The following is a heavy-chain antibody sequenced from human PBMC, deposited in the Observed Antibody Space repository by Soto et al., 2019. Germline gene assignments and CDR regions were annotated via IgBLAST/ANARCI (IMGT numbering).Heavy chain of an antibody. J-gene: IGHJ6*02. CDR2: INHSGTT. Sequence: SETLSRTCAVSGGSFSGFYWTWIRQPPGEGLEWIGAINHSGTTNFNPSLRCRLTISLYSSKKHSSLNLTSMTAADSAVYSCARADRTLVTTYGLDVWGPEATLTVSS. V-gene: IGHV4-34*01. CDR1: GGSFSGFY. D-gene: IGHD2-21*02. CDR3: ARADRTLVTTYGLDV.